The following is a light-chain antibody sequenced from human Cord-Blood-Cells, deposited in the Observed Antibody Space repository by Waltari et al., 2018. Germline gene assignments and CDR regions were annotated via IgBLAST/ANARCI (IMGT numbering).Light chain of an antibody. CDR1: SSDVGGYNY. J-gene: IGLJ1*01. Sequence: QTSLTQPAAVSGSPGQSITIPGPGTSSDVGGYNYVSCYQQHPGKATKLMIYDVNNRPSGVSNRFSGSKSGNTASLTISGLQAEDEADYYCSSYTSSSSDVFGTGTKVTVL. CDR3: SSYTSSSSDV. V-gene: IGLV2-14*01. CDR2: DVN.